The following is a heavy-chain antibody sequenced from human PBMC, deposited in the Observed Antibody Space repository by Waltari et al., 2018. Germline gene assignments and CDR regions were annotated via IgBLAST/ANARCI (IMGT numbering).Heavy chain of an antibody. Sequence: QITLKESGPTLVKPTQTLTLTCTFSGFSLSTSGVGVGWIRQPPGKALEWLALIYWNDDKRYSPSLKSRLTITKDTSKNQVVLTMTNMDPVDTATYYCAHRRKQLGRGWFDPWGQGTLVTVSS. CDR1: GFSLSTSGVG. V-gene: IGHV2-5*01. CDR3: AHRRKQLGRGWFDP. J-gene: IGHJ5*02. CDR2: IYWNDDK. D-gene: IGHD6-6*01.